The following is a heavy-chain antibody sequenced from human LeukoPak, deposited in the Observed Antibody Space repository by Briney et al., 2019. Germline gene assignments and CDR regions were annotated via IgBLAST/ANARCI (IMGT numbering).Heavy chain of an antibody. CDR3: AKKGYYDGSGYYMYYFDH. CDR2: ISSSSSYI. Sequence: GGSLRLSCAASGFNFSSYSMNWVRQAPGKGLEWVSSISSSSSYIYYADSVKGRFTISRDNAKNSLYLQMNSLRAEDTAVYYCAKKGYYDGSGYYMYYFDHWGQGTLVTVSS. J-gene: IGHJ4*02. D-gene: IGHD3-22*01. V-gene: IGHV3-21*01. CDR1: GFNFSSYS.